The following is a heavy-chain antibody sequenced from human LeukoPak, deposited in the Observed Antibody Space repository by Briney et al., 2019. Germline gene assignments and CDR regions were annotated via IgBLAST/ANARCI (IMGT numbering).Heavy chain of an antibody. J-gene: IGHJ6*04. V-gene: IGHV3-48*03. CDR3: AELGITMIGGV. CDR1: GFTFSSYE. D-gene: IGHD3-10*02. CDR2: ISSSGTTT. Sequence: GGSLRLSCAASGFTFSSYEMNWVRQAPGKGLEWVSYISSSGTTTKYADSVKGRLTISRANAKNSVYLQMNSLRAEDTAVYYCAELGITMIGGVWGKGTTVTISS.